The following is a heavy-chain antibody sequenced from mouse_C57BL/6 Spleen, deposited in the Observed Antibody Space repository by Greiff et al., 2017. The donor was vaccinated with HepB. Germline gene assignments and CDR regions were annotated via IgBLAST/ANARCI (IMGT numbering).Heavy chain of an antibody. D-gene: IGHD2-5*01. Sequence: VQLQQPGAELVKPGASVKLSCKASGYTFTSYWMHWVKQRPGQGLEWIGMIHPNSGSTNYNEKFKSKATLTVDKSSSPAYMQLSSLTSEDSAVYYCARRKDYSNYGYFDVWGTGTTVTVSS. J-gene: IGHJ1*03. CDR2: IHPNSGST. CDR3: ARRKDYSNYGYFDV. CDR1: GYTFTSYW. V-gene: IGHV1-64*01.